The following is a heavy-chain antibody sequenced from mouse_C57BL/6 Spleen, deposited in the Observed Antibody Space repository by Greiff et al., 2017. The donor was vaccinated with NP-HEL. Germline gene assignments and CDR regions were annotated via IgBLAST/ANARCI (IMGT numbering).Heavy chain of an antibody. CDR1: GYTFTEYT. J-gene: IGHJ4*01. CDR3: ARNEGDGYYVDYAMDY. V-gene: IGHV1-62-2*01. Sequence: VHLVESGAELVKPGASVKLSCTASGYTFTEYTIHWVKQRSGQGLEWIGWFYPGSGSIKYNEKFKDKATLTADKSSSTVYLELSRLTSEDSASYFCARNEGDGYYVDYAMDYWGQGTSVTVSS. CDR2: FYPGSGSI. D-gene: IGHD2-3*01.